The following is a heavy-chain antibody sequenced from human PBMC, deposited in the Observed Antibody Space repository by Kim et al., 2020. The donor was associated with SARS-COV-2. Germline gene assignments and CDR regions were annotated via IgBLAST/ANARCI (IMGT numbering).Heavy chain of an antibody. V-gene: IGHV3-23*01. Sequence: YDADSVKGRFTISRDNSKTTLCLQMISRRAADTAVYYCAKATHGSGRFDYWGPGALVTVSS. J-gene: IGHJ4*02. CDR3: AKATHGSGRFDY. D-gene: IGHD3-10*01.